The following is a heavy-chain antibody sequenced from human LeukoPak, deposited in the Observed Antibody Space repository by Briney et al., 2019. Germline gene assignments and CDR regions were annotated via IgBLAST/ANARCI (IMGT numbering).Heavy chain of an antibody. D-gene: IGHD6-13*01. J-gene: IGHJ5*02. Sequence: GSLRLSCAASGFTFSSYAMSWIRQPPGKGLEWIGEINHSGSTNYNPSLKSRVTISVDTSKNQFSLKLSSVTAADTAVYYCARRGSSWYRGWFDPWGQGTLVTVSS. CDR2: INHSGST. CDR3: ARRGSSWYRGWFDP. CDR1: GFTFSSYA. V-gene: IGHV4-34*01.